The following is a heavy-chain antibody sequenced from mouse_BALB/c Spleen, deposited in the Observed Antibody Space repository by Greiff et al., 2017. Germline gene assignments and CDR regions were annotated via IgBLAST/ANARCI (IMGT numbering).Heavy chain of an antibody. CDR1: GFSLTSYG. CDR3: ATKWDYDGFAY. CDR2: IWAGGST. Sequence: VKLMESGPGLVAPSQSLSITCTVSGFSLTSYGVHWVRQPPGKGLEWLGVIWAGGSTNYNSALMSRLSISKDNSKSQVFLKMNSLQTDDTAMYYCATKWDYDGFAYWGQGTLVTVSA. V-gene: IGHV2-9*02. D-gene: IGHD2-4*01. J-gene: IGHJ3*01.